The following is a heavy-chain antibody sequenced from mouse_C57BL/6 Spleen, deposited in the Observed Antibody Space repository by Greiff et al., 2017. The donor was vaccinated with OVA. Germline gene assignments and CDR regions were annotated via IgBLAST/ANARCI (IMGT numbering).Heavy chain of an antibody. J-gene: IGHJ1*03. CDR3: ARRETTVVGDCYIDV. CDR2: IDPSDSYT. V-gene: IGHV1-59*01. D-gene: IGHD1-1*01. Sequence: QVQLQQPGAELVRPGTSVKLSCKASGYTFTSYWMHWVKQRPGQGLEWIGVIDPSDSYTNYNQKFKGKATLTVDTSSSTAYMQLSSLTSEDSAVYYGARRETTVVGDCYIDVWGTGTTGTVSS. CDR1: GYTFTSYW.